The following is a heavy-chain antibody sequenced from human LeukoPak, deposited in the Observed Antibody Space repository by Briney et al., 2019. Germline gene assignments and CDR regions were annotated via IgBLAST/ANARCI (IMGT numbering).Heavy chain of an antibody. V-gene: IGHV3-7*01. CDR1: GFTFGSYW. D-gene: IGHD4-17*01. CDR2: IKQDGSEK. Sequence: PGGSLRLSCAASGFTFGSYWMSWVRQAPGKGLEWVANIKQDGSEKYYVDSVKGRFTISRDNAKNSLYLQMNSLRAEDTAVYYCARVWIYGDYDYYYYMDVWGKGTTVTVSS. J-gene: IGHJ6*03. CDR3: ARVWIYGDYDYYYYMDV.